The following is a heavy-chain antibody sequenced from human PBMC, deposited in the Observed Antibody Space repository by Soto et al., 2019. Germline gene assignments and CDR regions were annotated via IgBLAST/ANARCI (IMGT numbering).Heavy chain of an antibody. Sequence: KPSETLSLTCAVYGGSFSGYYWSWIRQPPGKGLEWIGEINHSGSTNYNPSLKSRVTISVDTSKNQSSLKLSSVTAADTAVYYCARGRLLWFGESYFDYWGQGTLVTVSS. CDR1: GGSFSGYY. J-gene: IGHJ4*02. V-gene: IGHV4-34*01. CDR2: INHSGST. D-gene: IGHD3-10*01. CDR3: ARGRLLWFGESYFDY.